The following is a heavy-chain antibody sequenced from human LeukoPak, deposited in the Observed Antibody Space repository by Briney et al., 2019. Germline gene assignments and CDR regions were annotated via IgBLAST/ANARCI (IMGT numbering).Heavy chain of an antibody. CDR3: ARGSTTTIVVPAAMDY. V-gene: IGHV7-4-1*02. D-gene: IGHD2-2*01. Sequence: ASVKVSCKASGYTSTSYAMNWVRQAPGQGLEWMGWINTNTGNPTYAQGFTGRFVFSLDTSVSTAYLQISSLKAEDTAVYYCARGSTTTIVVPAAMDYWGQGTLVTVSS. J-gene: IGHJ4*02. CDR1: GYTSTSYA. CDR2: INTNTGNP.